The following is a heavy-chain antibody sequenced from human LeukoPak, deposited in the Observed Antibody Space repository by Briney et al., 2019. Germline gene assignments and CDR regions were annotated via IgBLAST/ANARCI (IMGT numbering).Heavy chain of an antibody. V-gene: IGHV3-23*01. J-gene: IGHJ4*02. D-gene: IGHD4-17*01. CDR1: GFTFSTFA. CDR3: AKGRSYGDYFDY. CDR2: IFPSGGEI. Sequence: GGSLRLSCEASGFTFSTFAMIWARQPPGKGLEWVSSIFPSGGEIHYADSVRGRFTISRDNSKSTLSLQMNSLRAEDTAVYYCAKGRSYGDYFDYWGQGTLVTVSS.